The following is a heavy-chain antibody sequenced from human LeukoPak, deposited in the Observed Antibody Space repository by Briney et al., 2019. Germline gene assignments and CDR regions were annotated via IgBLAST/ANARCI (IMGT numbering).Heavy chain of an antibody. CDR3: ARDDYDSSGEGWFDP. D-gene: IGHD3-22*01. J-gene: IGHJ5*02. CDR1: GGSFSGYY. V-gene: IGHV3-11*04. CDR2: ISSSGSTI. Sequence: LSLTCAVNGGSFSGYYWSWIRQAPGKGLEWVSYISSSGSTIYYADSVKGRFTISRDNAKNSLYLQMNSLRAEDTAVYYCARDDYDSSGEGWFDPWGQGTLVTVSS.